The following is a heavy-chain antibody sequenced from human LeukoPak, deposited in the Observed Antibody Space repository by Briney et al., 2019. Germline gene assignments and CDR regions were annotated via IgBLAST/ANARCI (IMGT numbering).Heavy chain of an antibody. CDR1: GGSISSGGYS. D-gene: IGHD3-9*01. V-gene: IGHV4-30-2*01. Sequence: SQTLSLTCAVPGGSISSGGYSWSWIRQPPGKGLEWIGYIYHSGSTYYNPSLKSRVTISVDRSKNQFSLKLSSVTAADTAVYYCARADYDILTGYSYWYFDLWGRGTLVTVSS. CDR2: IYHSGST. J-gene: IGHJ2*01. CDR3: ARADYDILTGYSYWYFDL.